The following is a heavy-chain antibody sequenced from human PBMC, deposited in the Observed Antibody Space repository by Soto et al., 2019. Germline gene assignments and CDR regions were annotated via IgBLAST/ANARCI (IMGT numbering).Heavy chain of an antibody. J-gene: IGHJ6*03. D-gene: IGHD3-16*02. CDR1: GYTFTSYG. CDR3: ARGCRVFLYPPHYYYMDV. Sequence: ASVKVSCKASGYTFTSYGISWVRQAPGQGLEWMGWISAYNGNTNYAQKLQGRVTMTTDTSTSTAYMELRSLRSDDTAVYYCARGCRVFLYPPHYYYMDVWGKGTTVTVSS. CDR2: ISAYNGNT. V-gene: IGHV1-18*01.